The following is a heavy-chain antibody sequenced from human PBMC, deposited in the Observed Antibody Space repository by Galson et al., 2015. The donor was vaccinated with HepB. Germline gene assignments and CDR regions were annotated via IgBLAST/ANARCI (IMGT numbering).Heavy chain of an antibody. CDR2: IIPILGIA. Sequence: SVKVSCKASGGTFSSYAISWVRQAPGQGLEWMGRIIPILGIANYAQKFQGRVTITADKSTSTVYMQLSSLRSEDTAVYYCARDLEGLEVGYYFDYWGQGTLVTVSS. CDR1: GGTFSSYA. V-gene: IGHV1-69*04. J-gene: IGHJ4*02. D-gene: IGHD1-1*01. CDR3: ARDLEGLEVGYYFDY.